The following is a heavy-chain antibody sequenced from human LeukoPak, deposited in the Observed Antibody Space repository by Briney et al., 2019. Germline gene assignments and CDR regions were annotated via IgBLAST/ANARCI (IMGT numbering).Heavy chain of an antibody. Sequence: GGSLRLSCAASGFTFSSYAMHWVRQAPGKGPEWVAVISYDGSNKYYADSVKGRFTISRDNSKNTLYLQMNSLRAEDTAVYYCARWTLNDAFDIWGQGTMVTVSS. J-gene: IGHJ3*02. CDR2: ISYDGSNK. CDR1: GFTFSSYA. D-gene: IGHD3/OR15-3a*01. V-gene: IGHV3-30-3*01. CDR3: ARWTLNDAFDI.